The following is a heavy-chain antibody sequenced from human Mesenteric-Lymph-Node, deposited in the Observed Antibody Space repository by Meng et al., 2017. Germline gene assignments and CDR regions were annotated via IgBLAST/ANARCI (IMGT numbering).Heavy chain of an antibody. J-gene: IGHJ6*02. D-gene: IGHD6-19*01. Sequence: ASVKVSCKASGYTFTSYDINWVRQATGQGLEWMGWMNPNSGNTGYAQKFQGRVAMTRNTSISTAYMELSSLRSEDTAVYYCARDIPNSSGWTHYYYYGMDVWGQGTTVTVSS. CDR1: GYTFTSYD. CDR3: ARDIPNSSGWTHYYYYGMDV. CDR2: MNPNSGNT. V-gene: IGHV1-8*01.